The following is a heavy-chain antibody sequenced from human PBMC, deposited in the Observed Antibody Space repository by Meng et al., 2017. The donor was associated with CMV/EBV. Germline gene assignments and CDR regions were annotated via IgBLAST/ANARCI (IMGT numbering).Heavy chain of an antibody. J-gene: IGHJ4*02. CDR3: ARGALGIFGVVIIRSYFDY. D-gene: IGHD3-3*01. CDR1: GFTFGSYE. V-gene: IGHV3-48*03. Sequence: GESLKISCAASGFTFGSYEMNWVRQAPGKGLEWVSYISSSGSTIYYADSVKGRFTISRDNAKNSLYLQMNSLRAEDTAVYYCARGALGIFGVVIIRSYFDYWGQGTLVTVSS. CDR2: ISSSGSTI.